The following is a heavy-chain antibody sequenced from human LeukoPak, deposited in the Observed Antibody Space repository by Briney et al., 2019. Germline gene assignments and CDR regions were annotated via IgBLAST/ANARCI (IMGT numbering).Heavy chain of an antibody. CDR1: GFSFSTTGVG. J-gene: IGHJ4*02. Sequence: SGPTLVNPTQTLTLTCTFSGFSFSTTGVGVGWIRQPPGEALEWLALLYWNDDKRYSPSLRSRLIITKDTSKNQVVLTMTNMDPVDTARYYCAHRYLSYFGSWGPGTLVAVSS. D-gene: IGHD3-9*01. V-gene: IGHV2-5*01. CDR3: AHRYLSYFGS. CDR2: LYWNDDK.